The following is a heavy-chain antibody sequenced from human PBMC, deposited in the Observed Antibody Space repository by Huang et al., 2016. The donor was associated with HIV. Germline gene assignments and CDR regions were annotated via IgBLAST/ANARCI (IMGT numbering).Heavy chain of an antibody. CDR2: IKPGEGKT. Sequence: QVHLVQSGPEVKKPGASVKVSCKASGYNFTSRGLHWVRQAPGQRLEWMGYIKPGEGKTKYSPKLQDRVTRTRDISANTAYMQLSRLTSEDTAVYYCASGQRMRESDIVATIPVSWGQGALVTVSS. CDR1: GYNFTSRG. D-gene: IGHD5-12*01. CDR3: ASGQRMRESDIVATIPVS. V-gene: IGHV1-3*01. J-gene: IGHJ5*02.